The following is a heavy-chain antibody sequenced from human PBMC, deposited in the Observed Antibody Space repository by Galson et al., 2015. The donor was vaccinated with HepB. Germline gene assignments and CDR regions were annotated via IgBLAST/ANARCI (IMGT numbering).Heavy chain of an antibody. J-gene: IGHJ6*02. D-gene: IGHD1-7*01. CDR2: IVVGSGNT. CDR3: AADLELYYYYGMHV. Sequence: SVKVSCKASGFTFTSSAVQWVRQARGQRLEWIGWIVVGSGNTNYAQKFQERVTITRDMSTSTAYMELSSLRPEDTAVYYCAADLELYYYYGMHVWGQGTTVTVSS. CDR1: GFTFTSSA. V-gene: IGHV1-58*01.